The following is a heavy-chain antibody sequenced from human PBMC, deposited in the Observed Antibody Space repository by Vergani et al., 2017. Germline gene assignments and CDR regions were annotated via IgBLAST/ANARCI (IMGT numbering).Heavy chain of an antibody. D-gene: IGHD6-19*01. Sequence: EELLVESGGDLVQPGRSLRLSCAASGFSFDDYGMHWVRQVPGKGLEWVSGILRETGSIGYADSVRGRFTISRDNAKKSVYLQMNSLRAEDTAVYYCARGEGGWKVAAEYFQHWGQGTLVTVSS. J-gene: IGHJ1*01. CDR3: ARGEGGWKVAAEYFQH. V-gene: IGHV3-9*01. CDR2: ILRETGSI. CDR1: GFSFDDYG.